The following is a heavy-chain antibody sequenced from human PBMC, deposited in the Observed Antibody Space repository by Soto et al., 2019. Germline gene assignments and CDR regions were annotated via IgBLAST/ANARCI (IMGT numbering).Heavy chain of an antibody. CDR2: ISSSGSAI. D-gene: IGHD6-19*01. Sequence: PGGSLRLSCAASGFTFSSYEMNWVRQAPGKGLEWVSYISSSGSAIYYADSVKGRFTISRDNAKNSLYLQMNSLRAEDTAVYYCARVGSSGWYYFDYWGQGTLVTVSS. CDR1: GFTFSSYE. CDR3: ARVGSSGWYYFDY. V-gene: IGHV3-48*03. J-gene: IGHJ4*02.